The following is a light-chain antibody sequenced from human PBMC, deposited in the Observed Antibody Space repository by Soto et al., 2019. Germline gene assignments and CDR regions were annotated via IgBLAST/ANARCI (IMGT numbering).Light chain of an antibody. CDR1: QDISNY. CDR2: NAS. Sequence: DIQMTQSPSSLSASVGDRVTITYQVSQDISNYLNWYQQKPGKAPKLLIYNASILETAVSSRFRGSGSGTDFTFTISSLQPEDIATYYCQQYDNLPLTFGGGTKVEIK. V-gene: IGKV1-33*01. J-gene: IGKJ4*01. CDR3: QQYDNLPLT.